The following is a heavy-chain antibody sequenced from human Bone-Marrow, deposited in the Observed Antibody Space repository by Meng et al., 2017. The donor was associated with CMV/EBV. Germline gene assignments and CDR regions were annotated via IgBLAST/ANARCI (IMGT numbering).Heavy chain of an antibody. V-gene: IGHV3-7*01. CDR3: ARELSRLRHYHYGMDV. CDR1: GFTFSSYW. CDR2: IKQDGSEK. Sequence: GESLKISCAASGFTFSSYWMSWVRQAPGKGLEWVANIKQDGSEKYYVDSVKGRFTISRDNAKNSLYLQMNSLRAEDTAVYYCARELSRLRHYHYGMDVWGQGTTVTV. D-gene: IGHD5-12*01. J-gene: IGHJ6*02.